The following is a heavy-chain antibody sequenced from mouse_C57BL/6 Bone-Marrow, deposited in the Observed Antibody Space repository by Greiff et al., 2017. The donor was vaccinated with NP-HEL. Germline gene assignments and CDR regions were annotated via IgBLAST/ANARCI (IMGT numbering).Heavy chain of an antibody. V-gene: IGHV1-80*01. CDR2: IYPGDGDT. CDR1: GYAFSSYW. CDR3: ARGGYYYGSSYWFAY. J-gene: IGHJ3*01. Sequence: VEPGASVKISCKASGYAFSSYWMNWVKQRPGKGLEWIGQIYPGDGDTNYNGKFKGKATLTADKSSSTAYMQLSSLTSEDSAVYFCARGGYYYGSSYWFAYWGQGTLVTVSA. D-gene: IGHD1-1*01.